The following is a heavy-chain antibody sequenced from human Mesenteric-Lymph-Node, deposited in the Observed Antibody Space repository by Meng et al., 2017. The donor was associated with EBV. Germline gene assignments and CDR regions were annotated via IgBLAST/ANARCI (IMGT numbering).Heavy chain of an antibody. V-gene: IGHV7-4-1*02. CDR2: INTNTGNP. Sequence: VQLVKSGAEVKKPGSSVKVSCKAFGYSFTTYAIHGVRQAPGQRLEWMGWINTNTGNPTYAQDFTGRFVFSVDTSVSTAYLQISSLESDDTAVYYCARFDWLAHFWGQGTLVTVSS. J-gene: IGHJ4*02. CDR1: GYSFTTYA. D-gene: IGHD3-9*01. CDR3: ARFDWLAHF.